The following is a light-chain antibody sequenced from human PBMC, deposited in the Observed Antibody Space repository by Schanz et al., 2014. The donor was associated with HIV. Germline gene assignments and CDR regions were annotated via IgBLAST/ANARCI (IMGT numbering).Light chain of an antibody. Sequence: DVVLTQSPLSLPVPPGEPASISCRSSQSLLHSNGYNYLAWYLQKPGQSPRLLIYLGSNRASGVPDRFSGGGSDTDFTLKISRVEAEDVGVYYCMQTLQTPQFTFGPGTKVDIK. V-gene: IGKV2-28*01. CDR3: MQTLQTPQFT. J-gene: IGKJ3*01. CDR1: QSLLHSNGYNY. CDR2: LGS.